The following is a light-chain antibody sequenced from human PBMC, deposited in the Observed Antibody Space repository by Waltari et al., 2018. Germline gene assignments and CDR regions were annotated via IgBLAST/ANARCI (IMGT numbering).Light chain of an antibody. Sequence: GDRVTITCRASQGINSALAWYQQKPGKAPKLLIYDASSLESGVTSRFSGSGYGTDFTLTISSLQPEDFATYYCQQFKSFLITFGQGTRLEIK. CDR2: DAS. CDR3: QQFKSFLIT. J-gene: IGKJ5*01. V-gene: IGKV1-13*02. CDR1: QGINSA.